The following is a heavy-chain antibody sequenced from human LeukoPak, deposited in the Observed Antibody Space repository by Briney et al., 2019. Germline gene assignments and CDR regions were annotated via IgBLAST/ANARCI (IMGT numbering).Heavy chain of an antibody. CDR3: ARGETDGSGSYDYYYYYMDV. V-gene: IGHV4-59*08. D-gene: IGHD3-10*01. CDR2: IYYSGST. Sequence: SETLSLTCTVSGDSIINYYWSWIRQSPGKGLEWIGYIYYSGSTKYNPSLKSRVTISVDTSKNQFSLKLSSVTATDTAVYYCARGETDGSGSYDYYYYYMDVWGKGTTVTVSS. J-gene: IGHJ6*03. CDR1: GDSIINYY.